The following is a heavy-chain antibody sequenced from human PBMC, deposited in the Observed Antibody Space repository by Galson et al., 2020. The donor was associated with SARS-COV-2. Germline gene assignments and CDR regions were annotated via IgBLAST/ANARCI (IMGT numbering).Heavy chain of an antibody. J-gene: IGHJ6*02. CDR2: FNAEGGRT. Sequence: GESLKISCAASGFTFRTYWMHWVRQAPGKGLVWVARFNAEGGRTIYADSVKGRFTISRDNAKNTLYLQMNSVRAEDTAAYFCAREGEDTWYDYVMDVWGQGTTVTVSS. CDR3: AREGEDTWYDYVMDV. D-gene: IGHD3-16*01. V-gene: IGHV3-74*01. CDR1: GFTFRTYW.